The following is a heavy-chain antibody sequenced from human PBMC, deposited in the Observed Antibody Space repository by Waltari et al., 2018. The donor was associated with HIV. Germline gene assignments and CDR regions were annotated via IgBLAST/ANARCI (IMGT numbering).Heavy chain of an antibody. Sequence: QVQLVESGGGVVQPGRSLRLSCAAYGFTFGSYARNWVRRAPGKGLEGVAVISYDGSNKYYADSVKGRFTISRDNSKNTLYLQMNSLRAEDTAVYYCARGRGSGWYYFDYWGQGTLVTVSS. CDR3: ARGRGSGWYYFDY. CDR2: ISYDGSNK. CDR1: GFTFGSYA. D-gene: IGHD6-19*01. V-gene: IGHV3-30*01. J-gene: IGHJ4*02.